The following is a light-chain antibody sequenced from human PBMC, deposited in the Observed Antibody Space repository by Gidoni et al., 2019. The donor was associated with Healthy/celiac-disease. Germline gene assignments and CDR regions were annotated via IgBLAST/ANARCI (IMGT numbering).Light chain of an antibody. CDR3: QQYDNLPRT. CDR2: DAS. CDR1: HDISNY. V-gene: IGKV1-33*01. Sequence: DIHITQSPSSLSASLGDRVTITCQASHDISNYLNWYQQKPGKAPKLLIYDASNLETGIPSRFSGSGSGTDFTFTISSLQPEDIATYYCQQYDNLPRTFGQGTKVEIK. J-gene: IGKJ1*01.